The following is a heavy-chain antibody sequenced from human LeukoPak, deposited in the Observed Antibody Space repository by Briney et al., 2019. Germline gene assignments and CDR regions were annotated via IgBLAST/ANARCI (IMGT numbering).Heavy chain of an antibody. CDR3: AREDLEGLVAAIHY. D-gene: IGHD2-15*01. Sequence: SETLSLTCTVSGGSISSSSYYWGWIRQPPGKGLEWIGRIYYSGSTDYSPSLKNRVTISADTSKNQFSLQLRSVTAADTAVYYCAREDLEGLVAAIHYWGQGTLVTVSS. CDR2: IYYSGST. J-gene: IGHJ4*02. CDR1: GGSISSSSYY. V-gene: IGHV4-39*07.